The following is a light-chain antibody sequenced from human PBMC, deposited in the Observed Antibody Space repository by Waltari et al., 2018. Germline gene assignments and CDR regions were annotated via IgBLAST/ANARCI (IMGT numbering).Light chain of an antibody. V-gene: IGLV2-14*03. CDR2: GVS. CDR3: SSYSSTTTRVL. CDR1: STDIGGYFF. Sequence: QSALTQPASVSGSPGQSITISCTGSSTDIGGYFFVSWYQQQSGKAPKLSIYGVSNRPSGVSDRFSGSKSDNTASLTISGLQTQDEADYYCSSYSSTTTRVLFGGGTRLTVL. J-gene: IGLJ2*01.